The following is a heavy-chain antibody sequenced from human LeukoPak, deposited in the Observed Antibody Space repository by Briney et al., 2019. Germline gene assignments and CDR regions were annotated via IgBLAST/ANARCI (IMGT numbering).Heavy chain of an antibody. CDR3: ARARVVVALDGFDI. J-gene: IGHJ3*02. CDR1: GFTFSNAW. Sequence: GGSLRLSCAASGFTFSNAWMSWVRQAPGKGLECVSVIYSGGSTHYADSVKGRFTISRDNSKNTLYLQINSLRAEDTAVYYCARARVVVALDGFDIWGQGTMVTVSS. V-gene: IGHV3-66*02. CDR2: IYSGGST. D-gene: IGHD2-15*01.